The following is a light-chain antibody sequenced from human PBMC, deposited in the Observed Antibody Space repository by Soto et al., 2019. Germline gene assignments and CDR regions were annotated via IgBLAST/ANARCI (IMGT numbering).Light chain of an antibody. CDR1: QTLLHSNGYTY. J-gene: IGKJ2*01. CDR3: MQGLRPMYT. Sequence: IALTQSPLSLSVTPGEPASISCRSSQTLLHSNGYTYLNWYLQKPGQSPQLLIYLGSNRASGVPDRFSGSGSGTDFTLKINSVQAEDVGVFYCMQGLRPMYTFGQGPKLEIK. V-gene: IGKV2-28*01. CDR2: LGS.